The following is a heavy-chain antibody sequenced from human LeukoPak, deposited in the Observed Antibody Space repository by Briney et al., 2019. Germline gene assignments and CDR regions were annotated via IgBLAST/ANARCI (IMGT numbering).Heavy chain of an antibody. J-gene: IGHJ4*02. CDR2: INPNSGGT. CDR3: ARAPYYDFWSGYYPTSYYFDY. CDR1: GYTFTGYY. V-gene: IGHV1-2*02. D-gene: IGHD3-3*01. Sequence: ASVKVSCKASGYTFTGYYMHWVRQAPGQGLEWMGWINPNSGGTNYAQRFQGRVTMTRDTSISTAYMELSRLRSDDTAVYYCARAPYYDFWSGYYPTSYYFDYWGQGTLVTVSS.